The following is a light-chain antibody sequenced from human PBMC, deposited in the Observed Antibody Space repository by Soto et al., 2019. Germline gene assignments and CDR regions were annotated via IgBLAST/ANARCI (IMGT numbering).Light chain of an antibody. J-gene: IGKJ1*01. CDR3: QQYNNYWA. CDR1: QGISSY. CDR2: AAS. V-gene: IGKV1-9*01. Sequence: DIQLRRCPSFLSASVGGSVTLTCRASQGISSYLAWYQQKPGKAPKLLIYAASTLQSGVPSRFSGSGSGTEFTLTVSSLQPDDFATYYRQQYNNYWAFGQGTKVDI.